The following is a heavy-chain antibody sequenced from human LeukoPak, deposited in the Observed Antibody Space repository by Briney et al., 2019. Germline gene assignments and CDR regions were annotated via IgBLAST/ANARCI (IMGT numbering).Heavy chain of an antibody. D-gene: IGHD3-3*01. CDR3: ARDSILEWLFPQYYYYYMDV. V-gene: IGHV3-21*01. CDR2: ISSSSSYI. Sequence: GGSLRLSCAASGFTFSSYSMNWVRQAPGKGLEWVSSISSSSSYIYYADSVRGRFTISRDNAKNSLYLQMNSLRAEDTAVYYCARDSILEWLFPQYYYYYMDVWGKGTTVTVSS. CDR1: GFTFSSYS. J-gene: IGHJ6*03.